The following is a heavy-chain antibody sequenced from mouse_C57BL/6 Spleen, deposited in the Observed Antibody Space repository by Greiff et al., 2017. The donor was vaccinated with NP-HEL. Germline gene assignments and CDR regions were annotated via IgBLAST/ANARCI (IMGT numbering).Heavy chain of an antibody. D-gene: IGHD1-1*01. CDR1: GYTFTDYY. CDR3: ARGAYYYGSSDRYYAMDY. V-gene: IGHV1-26*01. J-gene: IGHJ4*01. CDR2: INPNNGGT. Sequence: EVQLQQSGPELVKPGASVKISCKASGYTFTDYYMNWVKQSHGKSLEWIGDINPNNGGTSYNQKFKGKATLTVDKSSSTAYMELRSLTSEVSAVYYCARGAYYYGSSDRYYAMDYWGQGTSVTVSS.